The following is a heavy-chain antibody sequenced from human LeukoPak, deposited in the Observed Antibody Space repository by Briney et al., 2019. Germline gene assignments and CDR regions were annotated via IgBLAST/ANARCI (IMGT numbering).Heavy chain of an antibody. Sequence: SVKVSCKTSGGTFSGHAITWMRQAPGQGLEWMGGIIPIPDTANYAQKFQGRITITMDEATITAYMELSSLRSEDTAVYFCARGVVGDAISGYFQDWGQGTLVTVSS. V-gene: IGHV1-69*05. J-gene: IGHJ1*01. CDR1: GGTFSGHA. D-gene: IGHD2-15*01. CDR3: ARGVVGDAISGYFQD. CDR2: IIPIPDTA.